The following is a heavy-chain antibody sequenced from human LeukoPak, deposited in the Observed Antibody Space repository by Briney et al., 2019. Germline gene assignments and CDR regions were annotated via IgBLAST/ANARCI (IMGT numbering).Heavy chain of an antibody. J-gene: IGHJ6*03. CDR2: IYYSGST. V-gene: IGHV4-39*01. CDR1: GGFISSNSFY. Sequence: AEALSLTCSVSGGFISSNSFYWDWIRQPPGKGLEWIGSIYYSGSTFYSSSLESRVSLSVHMSKNQFSLKLTSVTAEDTAVYYCARQGADYFYYYVDVWGEGTTVAIS. CDR3: ARQGADYFYYYVDV. D-gene: IGHD3-16*01.